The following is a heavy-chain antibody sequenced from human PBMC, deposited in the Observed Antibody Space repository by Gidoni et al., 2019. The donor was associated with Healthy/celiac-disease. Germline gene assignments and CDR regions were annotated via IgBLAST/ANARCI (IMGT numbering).Heavy chain of an antibody. D-gene: IGHD3-3*01. CDR1: GGSISSGGYY. CDR2: IYYSGST. Sequence: QVQLQESRPGLVKPSQTLSLTCTVSGGSISSGGYYWSWIRQHPGKGLEWIGYIYYSGSTYSNPSLKSRVTISVDTSKNQFSLKLSSVTAADTTVYYCARGEDITIFGVVTYWGQGTLVTVSS. CDR3: ARGEDITIFGVVTY. J-gene: IGHJ4*02. V-gene: IGHV4-31*03.